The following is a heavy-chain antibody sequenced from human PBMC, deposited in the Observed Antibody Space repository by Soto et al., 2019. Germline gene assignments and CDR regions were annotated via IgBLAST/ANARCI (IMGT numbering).Heavy chain of an antibody. CDR3: ARHATGYSNAFDI. V-gene: IGHV4-39*01. CDR1: GGSISSSSNH. J-gene: IGHJ3*02. D-gene: IGHD6-13*01. CDR2: IYYSENT. Sequence: SETLSLTCTVSGGSISSSSNHWGWIRQPPGKGLEWIGNIYYSENTYYNPSLKSRVTISVDTSKNQFSLRLSSVTAADAAVYYCARHATGYSNAFDIWGQGTRSPSPQ.